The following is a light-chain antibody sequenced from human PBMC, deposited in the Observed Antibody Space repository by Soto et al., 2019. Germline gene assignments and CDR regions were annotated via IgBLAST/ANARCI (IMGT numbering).Light chain of an antibody. Sequence: EIVLTQSPGTLSLSPGERATLSCRASQSVTRSSLAWYQQKPGQAPRLHIYGASSRATGIPDRFSGSGSGTHFTLDVSRLEPEDFAMYYCHQYGSSPWTFGQGTKVEIK. J-gene: IGKJ1*01. CDR3: HQYGSSPWT. CDR1: QSVTRSS. V-gene: IGKV3-20*01. CDR2: GAS.